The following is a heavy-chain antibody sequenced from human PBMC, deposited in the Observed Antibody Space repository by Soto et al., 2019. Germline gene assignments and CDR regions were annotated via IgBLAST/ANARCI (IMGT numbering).Heavy chain of an antibody. V-gene: IGHV3-9*01. J-gene: IGHJ6*02. CDR3: AKDRGVAAAGTNYQGMDV. D-gene: IGHD6-13*01. CDR2: ISWNSGSI. Sequence: GGSLRLSCAASGFTFDDYAMHWVRQAPGKGLEWVSGISWNSGSIGYADSVKGRFTISRDNAKNSLYLQMNSLRAEDTALYYCAKDRGVAAAGTNYQGMDVWGQGTTVTVSS. CDR1: GFTFDDYA.